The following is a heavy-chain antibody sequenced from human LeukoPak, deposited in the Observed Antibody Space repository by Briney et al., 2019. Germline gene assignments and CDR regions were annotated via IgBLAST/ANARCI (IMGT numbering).Heavy chain of an antibody. D-gene: IGHD3-22*01. J-gene: IGHJ4*02. V-gene: IGHV1-2*06. CDR1: GYIFTGYY. CDR2: INPNSGGT. Sequence: AASVKVSCTASGYIFTGYYLYWVRQAPGQGLEWMGRINPNSGGTIYAQKFQGRVTMTRDTSISTAYMDLSRLRSDDTAVYFRARGVYHYEISNYYYFDYWGQGTLVTVSS. CDR3: ARGVYHYEISNYYYFDY.